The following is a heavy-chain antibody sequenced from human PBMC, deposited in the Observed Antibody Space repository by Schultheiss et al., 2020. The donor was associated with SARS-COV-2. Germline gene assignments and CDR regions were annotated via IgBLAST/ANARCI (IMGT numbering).Heavy chain of an antibody. D-gene: IGHD1-26*01. J-gene: IGHJ4*02. CDR1: GGSISSGGYY. Sequence: SQTLSLTCTVSGGSISSGGYYWSWIRQPPGKGLEWIGEINHSGSTNYNPSLKSRVTISVDTSKNQFSLKLSSVTAADTAVYYCARDSPFIVGPFDYWGQGTLVTVSS. V-gene: IGHV4-39*07. CDR2: INHSGST. CDR3: ARDSPFIVGPFDY.